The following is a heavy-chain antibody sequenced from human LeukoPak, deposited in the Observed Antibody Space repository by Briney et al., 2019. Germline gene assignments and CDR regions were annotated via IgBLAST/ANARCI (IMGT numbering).Heavy chain of an antibody. D-gene: IGHD6-19*01. J-gene: IGHJ4*02. V-gene: IGHV1-2*02. Sequence: ASVKVSCKASGYTFTDYYIHWVRQAPGQGLEWMAWISPNSGGTNSAQNFQGRATMTRDTSISTAYMELRSLRSDDTAVYYCARASESGWREFDYWGQGTLVTVSS. CDR1: GYTFTDYY. CDR2: ISPNSGGT. CDR3: ARASESGWREFDY.